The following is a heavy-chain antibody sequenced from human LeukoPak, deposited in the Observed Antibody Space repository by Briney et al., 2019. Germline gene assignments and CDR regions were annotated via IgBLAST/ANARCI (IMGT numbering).Heavy chain of an antibody. CDR3: ARHLGIAAAPYNWFDP. V-gene: IGHV5-51*01. D-gene: IGHD6-13*01. CDR2: IYPGDSDT. CDR1: GYSFTSYW. J-gene: IGHJ5*02. Sequence: GESLKISCKGSGYSFTSYWIGWVRQMPGKGLEWMGIIYPGDSDTRYSPSFQGQVTISADKSIRTAYLQWSGLKASDTAMYYCARHLGIAAAPYNWFDPWGQGTLVTVSS.